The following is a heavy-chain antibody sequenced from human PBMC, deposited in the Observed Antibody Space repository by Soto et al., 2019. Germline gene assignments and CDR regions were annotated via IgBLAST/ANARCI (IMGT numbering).Heavy chain of an antibody. Sequence: ETPSLTCTVSGDSINNYYWTWIRQPPGKGLEWIGYIYDSGSTSYNPSLKSRLTISVDTSKNQFSLRLKSVTAADTAVYYCARGTKYYYQGMDVWGQGTTVTVSS. V-gene: IGHV4-59*01. CDR1: GDSINNYY. J-gene: IGHJ6*02. CDR3: ARGTKYYYQGMDV. CDR2: IYDSGST.